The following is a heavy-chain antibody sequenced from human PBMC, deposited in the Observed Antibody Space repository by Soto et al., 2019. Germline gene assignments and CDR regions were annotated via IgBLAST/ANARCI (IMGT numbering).Heavy chain of an antibody. CDR1: GFTFSIYA. J-gene: IGHJ2*01. V-gene: IGHV3-23*01. D-gene: IGHD4-17*01. CDR3: ARRTVGWYLDL. Sequence: EVQLLESGGGLVQPGGSLRLSCAASGFTFSIYAMNWVRQAPGKGLEWVSVISGSGGSTYYADSVKGRFTISRDNSKKRLYLPMNRLRAEDTAVYYCARRTVGWYLDLWGRGTLVTVSS. CDR2: ISGSGGST.